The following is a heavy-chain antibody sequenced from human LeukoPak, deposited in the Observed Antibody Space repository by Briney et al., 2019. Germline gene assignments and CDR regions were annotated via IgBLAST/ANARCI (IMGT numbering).Heavy chain of an antibody. CDR3: ARPLGVTIFGVVTYKDAFDI. CDR1: GGSISSSSYY. D-gene: IGHD3-3*01. CDR2: IYYSGST. Sequence: SETLSLTCTVSGGSISSSSYYWGWIRQPPGKGLEWIGSIYYSGSTYSNPSLKSRATISVDTSKNQFSLKLSSVTAADTAVYYCARPLGVTIFGVVTYKDAFDIWGQGTMVTVSS. V-gene: IGHV4-39*01. J-gene: IGHJ3*02.